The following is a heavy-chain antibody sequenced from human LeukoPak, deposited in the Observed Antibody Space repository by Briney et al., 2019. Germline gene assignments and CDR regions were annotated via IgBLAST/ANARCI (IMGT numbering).Heavy chain of an antibody. V-gene: IGHV3-21*01. Sequence: PGGSLRLSCAASGFTFSSYSMNWVRQAPGKGLEWVSSISSSSSYIYYADSVKGRFTISRDNAKNSLYLQMNSLRAEDTAVYYCARPIHSTPLYCGGDCYSHDAFDIWGQGTMVTVSS. CDR3: ARPIHSTPLYCGGDCYSHDAFDI. J-gene: IGHJ3*02. CDR2: ISSSSSYI. CDR1: GFTFSSYS. D-gene: IGHD2-21*02.